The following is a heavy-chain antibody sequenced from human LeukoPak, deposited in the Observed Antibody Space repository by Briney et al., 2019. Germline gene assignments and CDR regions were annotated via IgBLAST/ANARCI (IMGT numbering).Heavy chain of an antibody. V-gene: IGHV4-4*07. CDR1: GDSISSSY. J-gene: IGHJ6*02. Sequence: SETLSLTCTVSGDSISSSYWGWIRQPAGKGLEWIGRIHTSGSTYYSPSLKSRVTMSVDTSTNQFSLKLSSVTAADTAMYYCARHYGYYYYYGMDVWGQGTTVTVSS. CDR2: IHTSGST. D-gene: IGHD3-10*01. CDR3: ARHYGYYYYYGMDV.